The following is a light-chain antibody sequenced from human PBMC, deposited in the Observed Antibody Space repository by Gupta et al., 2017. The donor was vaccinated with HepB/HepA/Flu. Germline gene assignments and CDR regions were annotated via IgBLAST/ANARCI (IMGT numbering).Light chain of an antibody. V-gene: IGKV1D-12*01. CDR2: TSS. Sequence: DIQMTQSPSSVSASVGDKVTITCRASQPVSIWCGLYQQKPGKAPKLLINTSSKLENGVPTRFSGSGSGTEFTLTISSRQPEDFATYYCQQSNRFPVTFGRGTKVDI. CDR1: QPVSIW. CDR3: QQSNRFPVT. J-gene: IGKJ4*01.